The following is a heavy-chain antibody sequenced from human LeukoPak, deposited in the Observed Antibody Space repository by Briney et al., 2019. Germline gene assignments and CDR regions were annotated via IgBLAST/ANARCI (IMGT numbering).Heavy chain of an antibody. J-gene: IGHJ3*02. Sequence: GGSLRLSCAASGFTFDDYGMSWVRQPPGKGLEWVSGINWNGGSTGYADSVKGRFTISRDNAKNSLYLQMNSLRAEDTALYYCARDKDYLDAFDIWGQGTMVTVSS. V-gene: IGHV3-20*04. CDR2: INWNGGST. CDR1: GFTFDDYG. CDR3: ARDKDYLDAFDI. D-gene: IGHD4-11*01.